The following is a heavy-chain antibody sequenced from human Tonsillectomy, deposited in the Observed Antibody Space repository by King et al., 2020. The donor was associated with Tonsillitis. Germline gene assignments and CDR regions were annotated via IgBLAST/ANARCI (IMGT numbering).Heavy chain of an antibody. CDR3: AREFSLNWGKLSAKYMSGDPEGYFDY. CDR2: ISYDKSNK. Sequence: VQLVESGGGVVQPGRSLRLSCAASGFTFSSYTMHWVRQAPGKGLEWVAVISYDKSNKYYADSVKGRFTVSKDNSKNTLYLQMNSLRTEDTAVYYCAREFSLNWGKLSAKYMSGDPEGYFDYWGQGTLVTVSS. CDR1: GFTFSSYT. V-gene: IGHV3-30*04. J-gene: IGHJ4*02. D-gene: IGHD2-21*02.